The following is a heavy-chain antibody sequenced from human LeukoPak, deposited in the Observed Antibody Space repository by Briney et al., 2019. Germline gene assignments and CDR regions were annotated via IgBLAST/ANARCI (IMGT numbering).Heavy chain of an antibody. CDR2: ISGSGGST. CDR1: GFTFSSYG. D-gene: IGHD3-9*01. CDR3: AKNKLRYFDWLRARSPGFDY. Sequence: HSGGSLRLSCAASGFTFSSYGMSWVRQAPGKGLEWVSAISGSGGSTYYADSVKGRFTISRDNSKNTLYLQMNSLRAEDTAVYYCAKNKLRYFDWLRARSPGFDYWGQGTLVTVSS. V-gene: IGHV3-23*01. J-gene: IGHJ4*02.